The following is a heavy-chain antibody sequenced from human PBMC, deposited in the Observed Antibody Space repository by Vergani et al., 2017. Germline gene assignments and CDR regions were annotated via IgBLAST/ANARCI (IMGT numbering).Heavy chain of an antibody. V-gene: IGHV1-8*01. Sequence: QVQLVQSGAEVKKPGASVQVSCKASGYTFTSYDINWVRQATGKGLEWMGWMNPNSGNTGYAQKFQGRVTMTRNTSISTAYMELSSLRSEDTAVYYCARNTYYDFWSGAEYFQHWGQGTLVTVSS. CDR2: MNPNSGNT. D-gene: IGHD3-3*01. CDR1: GYTFTSYD. J-gene: IGHJ1*01. CDR3: ARNTYYDFWSGAEYFQH.